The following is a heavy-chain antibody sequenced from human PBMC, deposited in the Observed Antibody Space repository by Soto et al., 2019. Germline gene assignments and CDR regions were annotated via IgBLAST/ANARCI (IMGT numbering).Heavy chain of an antibody. CDR3: ARCEAVAGTRGGGLDD. D-gene: IGHD6-19*01. CDR2: INHSGST. J-gene: IGHJ4*02. Sequence: SETLSLTCAVYGGSFSGYYWSWIRQPPGKGLEWIGEINHSGSTNYNPSLKSRVTISVDTSKNQFSLKLSSVTAADTAVYYCARCEAVAGTRGGGLDDWGQGTLVTVSS. V-gene: IGHV4-34*01. CDR1: GGSFSGYY.